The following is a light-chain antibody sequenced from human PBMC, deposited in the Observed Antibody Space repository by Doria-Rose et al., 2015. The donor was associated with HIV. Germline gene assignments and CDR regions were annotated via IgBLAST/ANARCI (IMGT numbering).Light chain of an antibody. CDR2: DGS. Sequence: TQSPGALSLSPGERATLSCMASQSFSSTYLAWYQQKPGQAPSLLIYDGSNRATGIPDRFSASGSGTDFTLTINRLEPEDFALYYCHQYGTSWTFGQGTKVEI. J-gene: IGKJ1*01. CDR1: QSFSSTY. V-gene: IGKV3-20*01. CDR3: HQYGTSWT.